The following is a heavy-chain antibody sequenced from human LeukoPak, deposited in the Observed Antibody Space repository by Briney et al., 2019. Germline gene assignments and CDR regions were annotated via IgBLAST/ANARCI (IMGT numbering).Heavy chain of an antibody. D-gene: IGHD2-8*01. Sequence: SETLSLTCAVYGGSFSGYYWSWIRQPPGKGLEWIGEINHSGSTNYNPSLKGRVTISVDTSKNQFSLKLSSVTAADTAVYYCARGRRTAQTKNNWFDPWGQGTLVTVSS. CDR1: GGSFSGYY. J-gene: IGHJ5*02. CDR3: ARGRRTAQTKNNWFDP. CDR2: INHSGST. V-gene: IGHV4-34*01.